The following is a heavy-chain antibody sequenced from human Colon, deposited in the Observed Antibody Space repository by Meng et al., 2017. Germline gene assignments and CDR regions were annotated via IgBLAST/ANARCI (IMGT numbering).Heavy chain of an antibody. J-gene: IGHJ4*02. D-gene: IGHD4-23*01. CDR3: ARHGGYYQDF. CDR2: IDHRGSA. Sequence: HEPGPALVKPSETLSLSCSVPGASVVVNSSWSWVRQPPGRGLEWIGQIDHRGSAYYRPSLNSRVTMSLDKSRNQFSLRLTSVTAADTAVYYCARHGGYYQDFWGQGTLVTVSS. CDR1: GASVVVNSS. V-gene: IGHV4-4*02.